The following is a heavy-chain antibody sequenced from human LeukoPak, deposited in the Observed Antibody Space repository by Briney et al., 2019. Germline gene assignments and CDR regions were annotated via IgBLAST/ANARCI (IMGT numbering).Heavy chain of an antibody. CDR1: GFTFGSYA. CDR3: ARAGWEPSSIAARTAGLYFDY. V-gene: IGHV3-30-3*01. D-gene: IGHD6-6*01. Sequence: GGSLRLSCAASGFTFGSYAMHWVRQAPGKGLEWVAVISYDGSNKYYADSVKGRFTISRDNSKNTLYLQMNSLRAEDTAVYYCARAGWEPSSIAARTAGLYFDYWGQGTLVTVSS. CDR2: ISYDGSNK. J-gene: IGHJ4*02.